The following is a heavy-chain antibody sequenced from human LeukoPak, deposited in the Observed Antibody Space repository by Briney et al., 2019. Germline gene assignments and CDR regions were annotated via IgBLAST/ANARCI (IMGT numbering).Heavy chain of an antibody. CDR3: TRNAAYCLDF. CDR2: ISHSGST. D-gene: IGHD2-21*01. Sequence: SETLSLTCAVSGYSIRSGYWWSWVRQPPGKGLEWIGEISHSGSTNYNPSLKSRVTISTDESKNQFSLEVNSVTAADTAVYYCTRNAAYCLDFWGQGTLVTVSS. CDR1: GYSIRSGYW. V-gene: IGHV4-4*02. J-gene: IGHJ4*02.